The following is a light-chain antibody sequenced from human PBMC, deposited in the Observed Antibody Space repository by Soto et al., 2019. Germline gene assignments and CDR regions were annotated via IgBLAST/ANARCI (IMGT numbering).Light chain of an antibody. Sequence: QPVLTQSPSASASLGASVKLTCTLSSGHSSYAIAWHQQQPEKGPRYLMKLNSDGSHSKGDAIPDRFSGSSSGAERYLTISSLQSEDEADYCCQTWGTGIVVFGRGTKLTVL. J-gene: IGLJ2*01. CDR3: QTWGTGIVV. CDR2: LNSDGSH. V-gene: IGLV4-69*01. CDR1: SGHSSYA.